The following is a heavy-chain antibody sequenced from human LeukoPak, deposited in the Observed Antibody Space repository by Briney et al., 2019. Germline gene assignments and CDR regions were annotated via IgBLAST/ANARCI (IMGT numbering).Heavy chain of an antibody. J-gene: IGHJ4*02. Sequence: ASVKVSCKASGFTFTRSAVQRVRQARGQRLEWIGWIVVGSGNTNYAQKFQERVTITRDMSTSTAYMELSSLRSEDTAVYYCAAEGGTRGELLYGELDYWGQGTLVTVSS. V-gene: IGHV1-58*01. CDR3: AAEGGTRGELLYGELDY. CDR1: GFTFTRSA. D-gene: IGHD4-17*01. CDR2: IVVGSGNT.